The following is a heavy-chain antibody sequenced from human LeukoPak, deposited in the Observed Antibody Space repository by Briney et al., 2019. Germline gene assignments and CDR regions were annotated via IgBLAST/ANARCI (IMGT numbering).Heavy chain of an antibody. J-gene: IGHJ6*03. Sequence: GASVKVSCKASGYTFTGYYMHWVRQAPGQGLEWMGIINPSGGSTSYAQKFQGRVTMTRDTSTSTVYMELSSLRSEDTAVYYCARVARSGSYYSYYYMDVWGKGTTVTISS. CDR2: INPSGGST. D-gene: IGHD3-10*01. CDR1: GYTFTGYY. CDR3: ARVARSGSYYSYYYMDV. V-gene: IGHV1-46*01.